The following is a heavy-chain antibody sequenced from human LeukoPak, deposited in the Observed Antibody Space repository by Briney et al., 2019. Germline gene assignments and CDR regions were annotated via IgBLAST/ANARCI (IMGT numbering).Heavy chain of an antibody. Sequence: SETLSLTCTVSGGSISSYYWSWIRQPPGKGLEWIGYIYYSGSTNYNPSLKSRVTISVDTSKNQFSLKLSSVAAADTAVYYCARLGPAYCGGDCYSSWFDPWGQGTLVTVSS. J-gene: IGHJ5*02. CDR1: GGSISSYY. D-gene: IGHD2-21*01. V-gene: IGHV4-59*08. CDR3: ARLGPAYCGGDCYSSWFDP. CDR2: IYYSGST.